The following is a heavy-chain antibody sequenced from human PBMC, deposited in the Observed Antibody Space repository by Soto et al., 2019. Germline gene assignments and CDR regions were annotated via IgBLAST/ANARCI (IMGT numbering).Heavy chain of an antibody. J-gene: IGHJ5*02. CDR2: INPNSGGT. Sequence: SLHVSCKAAGYTFTGYYMHWVRQAPGQGLEWMGWINPNSGGTNYAQKFQGRVTMTRDTSISTAYMELSRMRSDDTAVYYCARAPYPYMVATWFDPWGQGTLVTVSS. D-gene: IGHD5-12*01. V-gene: IGHV1-2*02. CDR3: ARAPYPYMVATWFDP. CDR1: GYTFTGYY.